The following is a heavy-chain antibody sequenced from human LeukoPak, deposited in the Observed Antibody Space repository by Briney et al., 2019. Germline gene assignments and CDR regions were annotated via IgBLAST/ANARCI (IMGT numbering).Heavy chain of an antibody. D-gene: IGHD4-23*01. V-gene: IGHV3-21*01. CDR3: ARGFGGGNPSWFDP. CDR2: IGSSSSSYI. Sequence: GGSLRLSCAASGFTFSSYSMNWVRQAPGKGLEWVSSIGSSSSSYIYYADSVKGRFTISRDNAKNSLYLQMNSLRAEDTAVYYCARGFGGGNPSWFDPWGQGTLVTVSS. CDR1: GFTFSSYS. J-gene: IGHJ5*02.